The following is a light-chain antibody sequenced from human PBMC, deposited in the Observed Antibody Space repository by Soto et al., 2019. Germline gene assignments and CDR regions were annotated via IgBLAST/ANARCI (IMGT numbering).Light chain of an antibody. Sequence: EIVMTQSPATLSVSPGERATLSCRASQSVSSNLARYQQKPGQAPRLLIYGASTRATGIPARFSGSGSGTEFTLNISSLQSEDFAVYYCQQYNNWRWTFGQGTKVEIK. CDR2: GAS. CDR3: QQYNNWRWT. CDR1: QSVSSN. V-gene: IGKV3-15*01. J-gene: IGKJ1*01.